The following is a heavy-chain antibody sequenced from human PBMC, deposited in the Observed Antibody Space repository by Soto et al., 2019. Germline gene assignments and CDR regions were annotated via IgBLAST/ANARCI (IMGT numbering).Heavy chain of an antibody. CDR1: GFTFSSYW. D-gene: IGHD3-22*01. CDR3: ASSPHKDSRPDY. Sequence: GGSLRISCAASGFTFSSYWMSWVRQAPGRGLEWMANIKYDGSEKYYVDSVKGRLTISRDNAKNSLYLQMNSLRAEDTAVYYCASSPHKDSRPDYWGQGTLVTVSS. V-gene: IGHV3-7*03. J-gene: IGHJ4*02. CDR2: IKYDGSEK.